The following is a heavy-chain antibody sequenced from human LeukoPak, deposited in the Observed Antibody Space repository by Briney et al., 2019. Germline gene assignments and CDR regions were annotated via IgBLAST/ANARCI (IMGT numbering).Heavy chain of an antibody. CDR2: ISYDGSNK. J-gene: IGHJ4*02. CDR3: ARGEYGSGSYHIDY. D-gene: IGHD3-10*01. CDR1: GFTFSSYA. V-gene: IGHV3-30*04. Sequence: GGSLRLSCAASGFTFSSYAMHWVRQAPGKGLEWVAVISYDGSNKYYADSVKGRFTISRDNSKNSLYLQMNSLRAEDTAVYYCARGEYGSGSYHIDYWGQGTLVTVSS.